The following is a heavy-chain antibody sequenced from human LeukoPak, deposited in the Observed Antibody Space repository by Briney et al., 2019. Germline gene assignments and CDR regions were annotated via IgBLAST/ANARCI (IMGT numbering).Heavy chain of an antibody. CDR1: GYTFTGYY. V-gene: IGHV1-2*02. CDR3: ARGPPPYYHDSSGYTSAFDY. J-gene: IGHJ4*02. D-gene: IGHD3-22*01. Sequence: ASVKVSCKTSGYTFTGYYMHWVRQAPGQGLEWMGWINPYSGGTDYARKFQGRVTMTRDTSISTAYMELSRLRSDDTAVYYCARGPPPYYHDSSGYTSAFDYWGQGTLVTVSS. CDR2: INPYSGGT.